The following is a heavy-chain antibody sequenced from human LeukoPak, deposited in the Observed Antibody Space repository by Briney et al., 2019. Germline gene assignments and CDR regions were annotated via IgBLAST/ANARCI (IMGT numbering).Heavy chain of an antibody. Sequence: ESGPTLVKPTQTLTLTCTFSGFSLSTSGVGVGWIRQPPGKALEWLALIYWNDDKRYSASLKSRLTIAKDTSKNQVVLTMTNMGPVDTATYYCAQLKRGYTYHDGSWFDPWGQGTLVTVSS. CDR1: GFSLSTSGVG. CDR2: IYWNDDK. D-gene: IGHD5-18*01. CDR3: AQLKRGYTYHDGSWFDP. J-gene: IGHJ5*02. V-gene: IGHV2-5*01.